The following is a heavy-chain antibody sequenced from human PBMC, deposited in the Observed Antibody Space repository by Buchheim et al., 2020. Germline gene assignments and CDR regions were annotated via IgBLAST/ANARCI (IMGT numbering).Heavy chain of an antibody. CDR2: ISSSGSTI. Sequence: EVQLVESGGGLVQPGGSLRLSCAASGFTFSSYEMNWVRQAPGKGLEWVSYISSSGSTIYYADSVKGRFTISRDNAKNPLYLQMNSLRAEDTAVYYCARDGRQWLAVDRPFDYWGQGTL. V-gene: IGHV3-48*03. CDR1: GFTFSSYE. D-gene: IGHD6-19*01. J-gene: IGHJ4*02. CDR3: ARDGRQWLAVDRPFDY.